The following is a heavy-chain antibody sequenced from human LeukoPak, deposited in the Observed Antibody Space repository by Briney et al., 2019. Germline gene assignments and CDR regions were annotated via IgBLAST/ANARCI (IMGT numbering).Heavy chain of an antibody. D-gene: IGHD1-7*01. CDR2: ISSSSYI. Sequence: GGSLRLSCAASGFTSSSYSMNWVRQAPGKGLEWVSSISSSSYIYYADSVKGRFTISRDNAKNSLYLQMNSLRAEDTAVYYCARDELELPHFDYWGQGTLVTVSS. CDR3: ARDELELPHFDY. CDR1: GFTSSSYS. J-gene: IGHJ4*02. V-gene: IGHV3-21*01.